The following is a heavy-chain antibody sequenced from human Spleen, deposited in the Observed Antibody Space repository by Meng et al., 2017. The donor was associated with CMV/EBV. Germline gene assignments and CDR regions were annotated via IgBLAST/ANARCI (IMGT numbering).Heavy chain of an antibody. CDR1: GFTFSSYE. CDR3: ARVLDSSGYWGSVYYGMDV. D-gene: IGHD3-22*01. CDR2: ISGSGSTV. Sequence: LSLTCAASGFTFSSYEMNWVRQAPGKGLEWVSYISGSGSTVYYADSVKGRFTISRDNVKNSLYLQINRLRAEDTAVYYCARVLDSSGYWGSVYYGMDVWGQGTTVTVSS. V-gene: IGHV3-48*03. J-gene: IGHJ6*02.